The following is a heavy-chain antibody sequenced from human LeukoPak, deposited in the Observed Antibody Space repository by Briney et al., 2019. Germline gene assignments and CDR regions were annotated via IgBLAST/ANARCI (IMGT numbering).Heavy chain of an antibody. CDR1: GGSISSYY. Sequence: SETLSLTCTVSGGSISSYYWSWIRQPPGKGLEWIGYIYYSGSTNYNPSLNSRVTMSLDTSRAQFSLRLSSVTAADTAIYYCASRPADTTWYGVFDYWSQGTLVTVSS. J-gene: IGHJ4*02. D-gene: IGHD3-10*01. CDR2: IYYSGST. CDR3: ASRPADTTWYGVFDY. V-gene: IGHV4-59*01.